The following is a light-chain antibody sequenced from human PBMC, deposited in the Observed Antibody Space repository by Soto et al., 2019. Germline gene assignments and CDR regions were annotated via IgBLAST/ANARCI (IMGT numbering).Light chain of an antibody. CDR3: QQSYSTPWT. J-gene: IGKJ1*01. CDR1: QAISTW. V-gene: IGKV1-12*01. CDR2: AAS. Sequence: DIQMTQNTSSVSAFVGDRVTITCRASQAISTWLAWYQQKPGKAPKLLIYAASSLQSGVPSRFSGSGSGTDFTLTISSLQPEDFATYYCQQSYSTPWTFGQGTKVAIK.